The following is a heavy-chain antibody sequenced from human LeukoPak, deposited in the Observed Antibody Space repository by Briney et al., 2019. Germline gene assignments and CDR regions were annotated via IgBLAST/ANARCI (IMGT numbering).Heavy chain of an antibody. V-gene: IGHV1-2*02. CDR3: ARVFPQTHGVDYYYYMDV. Sequence: ASVKVSCKASGYTFTAYYMHWVRQAPGQGFEWMGWINPNNGGTNYAQKLQGRVTMTTDTSTSTAYMELRSLRSDDTAVYYCARVFPQTHGVDYYYYMDVWGKGTTVTVSS. D-gene: IGHD2-15*01. J-gene: IGHJ6*03. CDR1: GYTFTAYY. CDR2: INPNNGGT.